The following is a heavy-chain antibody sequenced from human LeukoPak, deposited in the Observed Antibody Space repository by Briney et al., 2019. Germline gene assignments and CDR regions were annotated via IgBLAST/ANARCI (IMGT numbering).Heavy chain of an antibody. Sequence: ASVKVSCKASGYTFTSYYMHWVRQAPGQGLEWMGIINPSGGSTSYAQKFQGRVTMTRDTSTSTVYMELSSLRSEDTAVYYCARDRGLRATAGTRIDFWGQGTLVTVSS. CDR3: ARDRGLRATAGTRIDF. D-gene: IGHD6-13*01. V-gene: IGHV1-46*01. J-gene: IGHJ4*02. CDR1: GYTFTSYY. CDR2: INPSGGST.